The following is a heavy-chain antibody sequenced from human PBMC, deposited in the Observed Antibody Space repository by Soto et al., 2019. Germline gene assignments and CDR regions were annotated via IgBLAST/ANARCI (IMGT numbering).Heavy chain of an antibody. CDR2: INSDGSST. CDR3: ARTPGPTYYYDSSGYYDAFDI. CDR1: GLTFSSYW. Sequence: GGSLRLSCAASGLTFSSYWMHWVRQAPGKGLVWVSRINSDGSSTSYADSVKGRFTISRDNAKNTLYLQMNSLRAEDTAVYYCARTPGPTYYYDSSGYYDAFDIWGQGTMVTVSS. D-gene: IGHD3-22*01. V-gene: IGHV3-74*01. J-gene: IGHJ3*02.